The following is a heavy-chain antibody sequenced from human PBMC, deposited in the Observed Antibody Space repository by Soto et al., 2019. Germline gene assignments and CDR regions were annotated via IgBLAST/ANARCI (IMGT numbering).Heavy chain of an antibody. V-gene: IGHV4-31*03. J-gene: IGHJ4*02. CDR3: ARVDNYYDSSGYYADY. CDR1: GGSISSGGYY. Sequence: SETLSLTCTVCGGSISSGGYYWSWIRQHPGKGLEWIGYIYYSGSTYYNPSLKSRVTISVDTSKNQFSLKLSSVTAADTAVYYCARVDNYYDSSGYYADYWGQGTLVTVSS. D-gene: IGHD3-22*01. CDR2: IYYSGST.